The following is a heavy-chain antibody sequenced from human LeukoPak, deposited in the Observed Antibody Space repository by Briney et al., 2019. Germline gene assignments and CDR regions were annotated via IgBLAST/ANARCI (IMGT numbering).Heavy chain of an antibody. V-gene: IGHV3-48*03. Sequence: SGGSLRLSCAASGFTFSSYERNWVRQAPGKGLEWVSYISSSGNAIYYADSVKGRFTISRDNAKNSLYLQMNSLRAEDTAVYFCARDNGYDDYWGQGTLVTVSS. CDR2: ISSSGNAI. J-gene: IGHJ4*02. CDR1: GFTFSSYE. D-gene: IGHD5-12*01. CDR3: ARDNGYDDY.